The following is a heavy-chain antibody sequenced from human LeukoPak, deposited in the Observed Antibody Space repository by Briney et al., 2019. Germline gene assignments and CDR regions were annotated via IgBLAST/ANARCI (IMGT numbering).Heavy chain of an antibody. D-gene: IGHD3-3*01. CDR2: MNPNSGNT. CDR3: ARGPQLRSGNLIDY. V-gene: IGHV1-8*01. Sequence: ASVKVSCKASGYTFTSYDINWVRQATGQGLEWMGWMNPNSGNTGYAQKFQGRVTMTRNTSISTAYMELSSLRSEDTAVCYCARGPQLRSGNLIDYWGQGTLVTVSS. J-gene: IGHJ4*02. CDR1: GYTFTSYD.